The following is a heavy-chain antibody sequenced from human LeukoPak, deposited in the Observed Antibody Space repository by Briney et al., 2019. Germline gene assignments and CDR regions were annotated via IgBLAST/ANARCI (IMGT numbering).Heavy chain of an antibody. Sequence: PGGSLRLSCAASGFTFSSCAMSWVRQAPGKGLEWVSTIIDSGNSLYYADSVKGRFTISRDNAKNSLYLQMNSLRAEDTAVYYCARDHFNSGSYPEIDYWGQGTLVTVSS. CDR2: IIDSGNSL. D-gene: IGHD1-26*01. CDR3: ARDHFNSGSYPEIDY. CDR1: GFTFSSCA. V-gene: IGHV3-21*01. J-gene: IGHJ4*02.